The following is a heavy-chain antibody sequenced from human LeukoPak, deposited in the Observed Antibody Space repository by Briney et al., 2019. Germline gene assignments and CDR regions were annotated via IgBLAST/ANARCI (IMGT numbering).Heavy chain of an antibody. D-gene: IGHD2-21*02. CDR1: GFTFDDYA. V-gene: IGHV3-9*01. CDR3: AKEACGGDCYSPDAFDI. J-gene: IGHJ3*02. Sequence: GGSLRLSCAASGFTFDDYAMHWVRQAPGKGLEWVSGISWNSGSIGCADSVKGRFTISRDNAKNSLYLQMNSLRAEDTALYYCAKEACGGDCYSPDAFDIWGQGTMVTVSS. CDR2: ISWNSGSI.